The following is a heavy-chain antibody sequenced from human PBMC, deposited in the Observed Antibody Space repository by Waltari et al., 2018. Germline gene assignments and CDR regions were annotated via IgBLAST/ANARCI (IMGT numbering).Heavy chain of an antibody. V-gene: IGHV4-39*02. J-gene: IGHJ5*02. CDR3: ARRAGSSASRWFDP. D-gene: IGHD6-6*01. Sequence: HLQLQESGPGLVKPSETLSLPCTVSDASISTSRASWGWVRQPPGKGLEWIGHIYYSGSTYYNPSLKSRLVISVDTSKNHFSLRLSSVTAADTAVYYCARRAGSSASRWFDPWGQGILVTVSS. CDR1: DASISTSRAS. CDR2: IYYSGST.